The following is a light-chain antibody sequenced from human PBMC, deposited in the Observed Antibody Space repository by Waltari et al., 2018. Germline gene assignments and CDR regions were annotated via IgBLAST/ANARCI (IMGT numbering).Light chain of an antibody. CDR1: QSIRRY. CDR2: AAS. V-gene: IGKV3-20*01. Sequence: EIELTQSPGTPSLSPGERATLACRASQSIRRYLAWDQHKPGPAPSRLIYAASSRATGIPDRFSGSGSGTDFSLTISRLEPEDFAVYYCQNHERLPAMFGQGTKVEIK. CDR3: QNHERLPAM. J-gene: IGKJ1*01.